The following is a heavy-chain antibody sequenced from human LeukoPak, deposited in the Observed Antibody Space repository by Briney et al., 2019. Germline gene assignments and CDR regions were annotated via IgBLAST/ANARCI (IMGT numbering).Heavy chain of an antibody. J-gene: IGHJ3*01. CDR3: ARDLSPRVGNSSGYSL. D-gene: IGHD3-22*01. CDR2: IYTSGST. V-gene: IGHV4-61*02. Sequence: SETLSLTCAVSGGSISSGGYSWSWIRQPAGKGLEWIGRIYTSGSTNYNPSLKSRVTMSVDTSENQFSLKLTSVTAADTAVYYCARDLSPRVGNSSGYSLWGQGTMVTVSS. CDR1: GGSISSGGYS.